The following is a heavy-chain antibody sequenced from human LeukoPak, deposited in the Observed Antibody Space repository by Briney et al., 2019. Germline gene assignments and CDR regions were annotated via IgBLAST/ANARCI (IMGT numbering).Heavy chain of an antibody. D-gene: IGHD6-19*01. J-gene: IGHJ4*02. CDR1: GYSISSGSYY. CDR3: ARHAAGSGWYPVDY. Sequence: SETLSLTCTVSGYSISSGSYYWGWIRQPPGKGLEWLGSIYDSGSTYHNPSLKSRVTISVDTSKNQFSLKLTSVTAADTAVYYCARHAAGSGWYPVDYWGQGTLVTVSS. CDR2: IYDSGST. V-gene: IGHV4-39*01.